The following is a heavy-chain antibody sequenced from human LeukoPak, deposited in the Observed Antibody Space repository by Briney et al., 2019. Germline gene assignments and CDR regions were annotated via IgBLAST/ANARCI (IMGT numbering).Heavy chain of an antibody. CDR1: GFTFTNTW. Sequence: PGGSLRLSCAASGFTFTNTWMNWVRQAPGKGLEWVCRIKSKSGGGTTDYAAPVKGRFTISRDDSKNTLYLQMNSLKTEDTAVYYCARDWYHAFDFWGQGTMVTVSS. J-gene: IGHJ3*01. V-gene: IGHV3-15*07. CDR2: IKSKSGGGTT. D-gene: IGHD3-9*01. CDR3: ARDWYHAFDF.